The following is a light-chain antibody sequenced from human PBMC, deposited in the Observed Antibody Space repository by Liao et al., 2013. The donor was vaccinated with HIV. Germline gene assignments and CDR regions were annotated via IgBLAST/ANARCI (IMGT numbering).Light chain of an antibody. CDR2: QDS. V-gene: IGLV3-1*01. CDR1: KLGDRY. J-gene: IGLJ2*01. Sequence: SFELTQSPSVSVSPGQTASITCSGDKLGDRYVCWYQQRPGQSPVLIIYQDSKRPSGIPERFSGSNSGNTATLTISGTQAMDEADYYCQAWDSSPHVVFGGGTKLTVL. CDR3: QAWDSSPHVV.